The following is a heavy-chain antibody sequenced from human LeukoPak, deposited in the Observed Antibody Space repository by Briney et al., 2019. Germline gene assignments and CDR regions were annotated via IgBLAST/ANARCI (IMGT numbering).Heavy chain of an antibody. D-gene: IGHD6-19*01. V-gene: IGHV3-23*01. J-gene: IGHJ4*02. Sequence: GGSLRLSCAASGFTFSSYAMSWVRQAPGKGLEWVSAISGSGGSTYYADSVKGQFTISRDNSKNTLYLQMNSLRAEDTAVYYCAKDHQDPVAGTTDFDYWGQGTLVTVSS. CDR3: AKDHQDPVAGTTDFDY. CDR1: GFTFSSYA. CDR2: ISGSGGST.